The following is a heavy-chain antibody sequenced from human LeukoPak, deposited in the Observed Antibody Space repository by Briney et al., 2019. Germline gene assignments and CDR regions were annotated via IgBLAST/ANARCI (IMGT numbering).Heavy chain of an antibody. D-gene: IGHD6-13*01. CDR1: GYTFTGYY. V-gene: IGHV1-2*02. CDR3: ARGLPRIAAAGTRSWFDP. J-gene: IGHJ5*02. Sequence: AAVTVSCKASGYTFTGYYMHWVRQAPGPGLEGVGWINPNSGGTNYAQKFQGKVTMTTVTSISTAHMELSRLRADDTAVYCCARGLPRIAAAGTRSWFDPWGQGTLVTVSS. CDR2: INPNSGGT.